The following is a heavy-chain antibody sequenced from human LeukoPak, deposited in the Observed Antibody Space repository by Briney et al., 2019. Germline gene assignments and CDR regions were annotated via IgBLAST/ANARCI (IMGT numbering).Heavy chain of an antibody. Sequence: GGSLRLSCGASGFTFSNCGMLWVRQAPGKGLEWVAFIRYDGNNKLYADSMKGRFTISRDNSKNTLYLHINSLRAEDTAVYYCVKDNPLDYWGQGTLVIVSS. CDR2: IRYDGNNK. CDR1: GFTFSNCG. CDR3: VKDNPLDY. V-gene: IGHV3-30*02. J-gene: IGHJ4*02. D-gene: IGHD1-14*01.